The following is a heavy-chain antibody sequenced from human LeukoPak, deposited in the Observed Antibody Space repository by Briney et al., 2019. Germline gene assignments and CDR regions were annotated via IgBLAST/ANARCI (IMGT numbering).Heavy chain of an antibody. Sequence: SVKVSCKASGYTFTGYYMHWVRQASGQGLEWMGWINPNSGGTNYAQKFRGRVTMTRDTSISTAYMELSRLRSDDTAVYYCTYYYGSGAIYGMDVWGQGTTVTVSS. CDR1: GYTFTGYY. V-gene: IGHV1-2*02. CDR3: TYYYGSGAIYGMDV. D-gene: IGHD3-10*01. CDR2: INPNSGGT. J-gene: IGHJ6*02.